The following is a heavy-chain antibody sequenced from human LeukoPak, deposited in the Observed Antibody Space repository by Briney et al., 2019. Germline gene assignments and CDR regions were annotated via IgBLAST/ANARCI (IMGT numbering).Heavy chain of an antibody. CDR1: GYTFTSYG. J-gene: IGHJ5*02. Sequence: ASVKVSCKASGYTFTSYGISWVRQAPGQGLEWMGWISAYNGNTNYAQKLQGRVTMTTDTSTSTAYMELRSLRSDDTAVYYCARGTAAAGRDNWFDHWGQGTLVTVSS. CDR2: ISAYNGNT. D-gene: IGHD6-13*01. V-gene: IGHV1-18*01. CDR3: ARGTAAAGRDNWFDH.